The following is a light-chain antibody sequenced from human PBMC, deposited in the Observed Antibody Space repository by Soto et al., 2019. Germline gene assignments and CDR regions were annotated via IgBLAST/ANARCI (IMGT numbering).Light chain of an antibody. Sequence: DIQLTQSPSFLSASVGDRVTITCRASQGISSDLAWYQQKPGKAPKLLIYAASTLQSGVPSRFIGSGSGTEFTLALSGLQTEDFATYYCQQLNSYPFTFGGATKVEIK. CDR2: AAS. V-gene: IGKV1-9*01. CDR3: QQLNSYPFT. CDR1: QGISSD. J-gene: IGKJ4*01.